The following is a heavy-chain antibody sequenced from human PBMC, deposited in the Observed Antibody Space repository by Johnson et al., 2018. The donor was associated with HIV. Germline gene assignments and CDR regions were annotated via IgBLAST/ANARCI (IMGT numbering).Heavy chain of an antibody. Sequence: LVESGGGVVQPGRSLRLSCAASGFTFSSYAMHWVRQAPGKGLEWVAVISYDGSNKYYADSVKGRFTISRDNSKNTLYLQMNSLRPEDTALYYCAKDKWGGHNLHAIDSGGQGTMVTVSS. J-gene: IGHJ3*02. CDR1: GFTFSSYA. D-gene: IGHD5-24*01. V-gene: IGHV3-30-3*01. CDR2: ISYDGSNK. CDR3: AKDKWGGHNLHAIDS.